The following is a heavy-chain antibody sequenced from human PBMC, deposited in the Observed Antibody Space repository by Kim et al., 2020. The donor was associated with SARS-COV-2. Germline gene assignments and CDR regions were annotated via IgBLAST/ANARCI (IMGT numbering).Heavy chain of an antibody. D-gene: IGHD3-10*01. J-gene: IGHJ2*01. CDR3: ARGSRVRGVRYWYFDL. Sequence: FQGRVAITADKSTSTAYMELSSLRSEDTAVYYCARGSRVRGVRYWYFDLWGRGTLVTVSS. V-gene: IGHV1-69*04.